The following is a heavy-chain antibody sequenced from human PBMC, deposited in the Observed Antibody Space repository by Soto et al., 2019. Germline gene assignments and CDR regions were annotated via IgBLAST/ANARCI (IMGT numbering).Heavy chain of an antibody. CDR3: VKSRGGNNFDFFD. J-gene: IGHJ4*02. V-gene: IGHV3-64D*06. Sequence: GGSLRLSCVASGFTFGTYAIHWVRQAPGKRLEYVSGVRGNGDPPFYADSVKGRFTISRDNSKNTLYLQMSSLSADDTAVYYCVKSRGGNNFDFFDWGQGALVTVSS. CDR2: VRGNGDPP. D-gene: IGHD5-12*01. CDR1: GFTFGTYA.